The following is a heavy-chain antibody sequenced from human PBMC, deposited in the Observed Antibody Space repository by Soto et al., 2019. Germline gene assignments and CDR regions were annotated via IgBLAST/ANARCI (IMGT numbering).Heavy chain of an antibody. CDR2: IYYSGST. V-gene: IGHV4-59*01. J-gene: IGHJ4*02. D-gene: IGHD5-12*01. CDR1: CGSISRYY. Sequence: SDTLARTCAVSCGSISRYYWTCIRQPPGKGLEWIGYIYYSGSTNYNPSLKSRVTISVDTSKNQFSLKLSSVTAADTAVYYCATNGYNPEYFDYWGQGTLVTVSS. CDR3: ATNGYNPEYFDY.